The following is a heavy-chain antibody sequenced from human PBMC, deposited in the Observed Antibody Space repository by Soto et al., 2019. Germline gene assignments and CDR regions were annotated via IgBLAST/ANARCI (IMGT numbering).Heavy chain of an antibody. CDR1: GFTFSGFG. V-gene: IGHV3-33*01. Sequence: QVHLVESGGGVVQPGTSLRLSCEASGFTFSGFGMHWVRQTPGKGLAWVAVIWYDGSKEYFADCVKGRFTISRDNSKNALYLQMNSLRAEDSAIYYCARGRGGSYGGNSAHYDVWGQGTLVTVSS. J-gene: IGHJ3*01. CDR3: ARGRGGSYGGNSAHYDV. D-gene: IGHD4-17*01. CDR2: IWYDGSKE.